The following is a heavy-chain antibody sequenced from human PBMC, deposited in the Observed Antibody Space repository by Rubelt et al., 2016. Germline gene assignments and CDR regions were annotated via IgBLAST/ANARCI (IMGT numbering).Heavy chain of an antibody. V-gene: IGHV4-34*01. Sequence: QVQLQQWGAGLLKPSETLSLTCAVYGGSFSGYYWSWIRQPPGKGLEWIGKINHSGSTNYNPSIKSRVTMTVDTSKNQFSLKLSVVTAADTAVYYCARIDCSSTSCYFVDPWGQGTLVTVSS. CDR3: ARIDCSSTSCYFVDP. CDR2: INHSGST. J-gene: IGHJ5*02. D-gene: IGHD2-2*01. CDR1: GGSFSGYY.